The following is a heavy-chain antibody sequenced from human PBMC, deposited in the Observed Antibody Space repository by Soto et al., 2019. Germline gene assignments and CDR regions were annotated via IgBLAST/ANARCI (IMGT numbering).Heavy chain of an antibody. D-gene: IGHD3-22*01. CDR2: IWYDGSNK. CDR1: GFTFGSYG. CDR3: ARDRVVYYYYYGMDV. Sequence: GGSLRLSCAASGFTFGSYGMHWVRQAPGKGLEWVAVIWYDGSNKYYADSVKGRFTISRDNSKNTLYLQMNSLRAEDTAVYYCARDRVVYYYYYGMDVWGQGTTVTVSS. J-gene: IGHJ6*02. V-gene: IGHV3-33*01.